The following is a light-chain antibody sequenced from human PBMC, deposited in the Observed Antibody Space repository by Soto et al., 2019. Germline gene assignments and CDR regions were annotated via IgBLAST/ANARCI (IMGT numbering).Light chain of an antibody. J-gene: IGLJ1*01. Sequence: QSVLTQPASVSGSPGQSITISCTGTSRDIGTYNFVSWYQQHPGKAPKLMISDVSNRRSGVSNRFSGSKSGNTASLTISGLQAEDEADYYCSSYTGSSTVFGTGTKLTVL. CDR1: SRDIGTYNF. V-gene: IGLV2-14*03. CDR3: SSYTGSSTV. CDR2: DVS.